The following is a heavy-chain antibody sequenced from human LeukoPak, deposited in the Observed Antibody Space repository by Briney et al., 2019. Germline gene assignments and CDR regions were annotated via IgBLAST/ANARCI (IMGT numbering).Heavy chain of an antibody. V-gene: IGHV1-46*01. CDR3: ARALNDIVVVPAASDYMDV. J-gene: IGHJ6*03. D-gene: IGHD2-2*01. Sequence: ASVKVSCKASGYTFTSYYMHWVRPAPGQGLEWMGIINPSGGSTSYAQKFQGRVTMTRDMSTSTVYMELSSLRSEDTAVYYCARALNDIVVVPAASDYMDVWGKGTTVTVSS. CDR1: GYTFTSYY. CDR2: INPSGGST.